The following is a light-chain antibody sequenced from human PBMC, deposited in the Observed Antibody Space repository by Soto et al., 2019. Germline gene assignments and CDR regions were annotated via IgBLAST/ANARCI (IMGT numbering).Light chain of an antibody. CDR3: TSYTTVSTVV. Sequence: QSALTQPRSVSGSPGQSVTISCTGTSSDVGGYNYVSWYPQHPGKAPKLMIYEVSNRPSGVSYRFSGSKSGNTASLTISTLQAEDEADYYCTSYTTVSTVVFGGGTKVTVL. J-gene: IGLJ2*01. CDR2: EVS. CDR1: SSDVGGYNY. V-gene: IGLV2-14*01.